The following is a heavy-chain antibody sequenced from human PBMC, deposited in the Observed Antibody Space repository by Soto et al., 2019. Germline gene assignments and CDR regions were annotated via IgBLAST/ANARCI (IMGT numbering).Heavy chain of an antibody. J-gene: IGHJ5*02. D-gene: IGHD2-15*01. Sequence: QVQLVQSGAEVKKPGASVKVSCKASGYNFNSYTISWVRQAPGQGLEWMGRISAYNGNTNYAQKLQGRVTMTTDTSTSTAYMELRSLRSADTAVYHCASVVGARGHWFDPWGQGTLVTVSS. V-gene: IGHV1-18*01. CDR2: ISAYNGNT. CDR1: GYNFNSYT. CDR3: ASVVGARGHWFDP.